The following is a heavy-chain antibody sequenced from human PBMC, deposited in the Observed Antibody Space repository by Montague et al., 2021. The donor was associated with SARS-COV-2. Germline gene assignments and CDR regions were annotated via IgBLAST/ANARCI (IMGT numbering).Heavy chain of an antibody. J-gene: IGHJ6*02. D-gene: IGHD2-21*01. V-gene: IGHV4-59*01. CDR3: ARPSMVSRNYYYYGIDV. CDR1: GGSINSFY. CDR2: TYHSGTT. Sequence: SETLSLTCIVSGGSINSFYWSWIRQPPGKGLEWIGYTYHSGTTHYSPSLKSRVAISLDTSKNQFSLTLNSVTAADTAVYYCARPSMVSRNYYYYGIDVWGQGTTVTISS.